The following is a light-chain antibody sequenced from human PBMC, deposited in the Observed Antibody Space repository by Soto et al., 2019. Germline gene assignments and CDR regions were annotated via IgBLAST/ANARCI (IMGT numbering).Light chain of an antibody. Sequence: EAVLTQSPATLSVSQGDRATRSSRPSKSIITNLDWYQQKPGQAPRLLISSASNMATGIPFRFSGSGSGTEFTLSISSVQSEDFAIFYCQQYNRWPRTFGQGTKVDI. J-gene: IGKJ1*01. CDR2: SAS. CDR3: QQYNRWPRT. CDR1: KSIITN. V-gene: IGKV3-15*01.